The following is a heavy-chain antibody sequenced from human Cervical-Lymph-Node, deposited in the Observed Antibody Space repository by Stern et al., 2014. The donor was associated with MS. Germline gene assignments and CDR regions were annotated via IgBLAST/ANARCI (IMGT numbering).Heavy chain of an antibody. CDR2: FSPRGAT. V-gene: IGHV4-4*08. CDR3: ARGNEGSSGWTSYYYGMDV. J-gene: IGHJ6*02. Sequence: QLQLQESGPGLVKPSETLSLTCSVSGGSLSGYHWSWIRPAPGKGLEWICCFSPRGATNYNPSLGSRFTISLDTSRNHFSLKLSSVTTADTASYYCARGNEGSSGWTSYYYGMDVWGQGTTVTVS. CDR1: GGSLSGYH. D-gene: IGHD6-19*01.